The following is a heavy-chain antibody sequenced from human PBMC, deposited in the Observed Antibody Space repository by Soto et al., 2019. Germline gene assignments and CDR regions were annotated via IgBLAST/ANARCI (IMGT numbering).Heavy chain of an antibody. CDR2: IYHSGST. D-gene: IGHD6-25*01. J-gene: IGHJ4*02. Sequence: SETLSLTCAVSGGSITDSAFYWGWIRQSPGKGLEWIGVIYHSGSTFYNPSLQSRVTISVDTSKNEFSLRLTSVTTEDAAVYFCARRAAAGMVFDYWGQGSLVT. CDR3: ARRAAAGMVFDY. V-gene: IGHV4-39*01. CDR1: GGSITDSAFY.